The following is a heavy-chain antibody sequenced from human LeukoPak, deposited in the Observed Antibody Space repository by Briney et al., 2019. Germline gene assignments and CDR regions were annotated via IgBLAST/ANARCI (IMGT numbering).Heavy chain of an antibody. Sequence: PGGSLRLSCAASGFTLSSYSMNWIRQPPGKGLEWIGDIYYSGSTSYNPSLKRRVTISVDTSKNQFSLKLSSVTAADTAVYYCARALLNMVHFDSWGQGILVTVSS. CDR1: GFTLSSYS. D-gene: IGHD1-26*01. CDR3: ARALLNMVHFDS. CDR2: IYYSGST. V-gene: IGHV4-59*01. J-gene: IGHJ4*02.